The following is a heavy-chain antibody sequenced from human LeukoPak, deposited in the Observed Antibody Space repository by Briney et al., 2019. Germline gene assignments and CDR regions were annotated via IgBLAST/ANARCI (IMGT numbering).Heavy chain of an antibody. V-gene: IGHV3-21*01. J-gene: IGHJ4*02. CDR3: ASSGYNSDYFDY. D-gene: IGHD5-12*01. CDR1: GFTFRSYS. CDR2: IGSSSSYI. Sequence: GGSLRLSCAASGFTFRSYSMNWVRQAPGKGLEWVSSIGSSSSYIYYADSVKGRFSISRDNAKNSLYLEMNSLRAEDTAVYYCASSGYNSDYFDYWGQGILVTVSS.